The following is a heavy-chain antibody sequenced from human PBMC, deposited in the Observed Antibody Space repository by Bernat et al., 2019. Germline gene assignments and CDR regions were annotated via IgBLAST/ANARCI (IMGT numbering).Heavy chain of an antibody. V-gene: IGHV3-33*01. D-gene: IGHD3-22*01. Sequence: QVQLVESGGGVVQPGTSLTLSCATSGFTFTTYGIHWVRRAPGKGLEWVAVIWSDGNNKYYVDSVKGRFTISRDNSESTVYLQMNSLRAEDTAVYYCARDNDGSSHYDQFDYWGQGTLVTVSS. CDR1: GFTFTTYG. CDR2: IWSDGNNK. J-gene: IGHJ4*02. CDR3: ARDNDGSSHYDQFDY.